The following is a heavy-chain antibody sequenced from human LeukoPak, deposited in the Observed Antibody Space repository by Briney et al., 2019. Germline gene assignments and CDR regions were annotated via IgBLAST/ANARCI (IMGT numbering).Heavy chain of an antibody. CDR1: GFTFDDYA. Sequence: GGSLRLSCAASGFTFDDYAMHWVRQAPGKGLEWVSAISGSGGSTYYADSVKGRFTISRDNSKNTLYLQMNSLRAEDTAVYYCAKGPTYYYDSSGYPKSDYFDYWGQGTLVTVSS. CDR3: AKGPTYYYDSSGYPKSDYFDY. CDR2: ISGSGGST. V-gene: IGHV3-23*01. J-gene: IGHJ4*02. D-gene: IGHD3-22*01.